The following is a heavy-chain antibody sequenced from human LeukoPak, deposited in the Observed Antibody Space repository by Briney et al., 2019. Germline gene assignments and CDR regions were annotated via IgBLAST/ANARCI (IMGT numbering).Heavy chain of an antibody. CDR2: TYYRSKWYN. CDR1: GDSVASINGA. J-gene: IGHJ4*02. V-gene: IGHV6-1*01. D-gene: IGHD6-19*01. Sequence: SQTLSVTCAISGDSVASINGAWNWIRQSPSRGLGWLGRTYYRSKWYNDYAVSMRGRITITPDTSKNQFSLQLNSVTPEDTAVYYCARDLGTSGWHTFDYWGQGTLVSVSS. CDR3: ARDLGTSGWHTFDY.